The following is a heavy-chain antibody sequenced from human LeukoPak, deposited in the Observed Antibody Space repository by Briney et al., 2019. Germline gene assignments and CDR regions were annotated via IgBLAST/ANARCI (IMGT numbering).Heavy chain of an antibody. V-gene: IGHV4-34*01. CDR1: GGSFSGYY. CDR3: ARGGGAQFDP. Sequence: SETLSLTCAVCGGSFSGYYWSWIRQPPGKGLEWIGEINHSGSTNYNPSLKSRVTISVDTSKNQFSLKLSSVTAADTAVYYCARGGGAQFDPWGQGTLVTVSS. CDR2: INHSGST. J-gene: IGHJ5*02. D-gene: IGHD4-23*01.